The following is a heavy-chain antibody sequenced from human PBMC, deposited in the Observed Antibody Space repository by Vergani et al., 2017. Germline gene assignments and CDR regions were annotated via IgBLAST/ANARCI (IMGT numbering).Heavy chain of an antibody. CDR2: ISSSSSYI. CDR1: GFTFSSYS. J-gene: IGHJ4*02. D-gene: IGHD2-15*01. CDR3: ARDGGYCSGGSCEGDY. V-gene: IGHV3-21*01. Sequence: EVQLVESGGGLVMPGGSLRLSCAASGFTFSSYSMNWVRQAPGKGLEWVSSISSSSSYIYYADSVKGRFTISRDNAKNSLYLQMNSLRAEDTAVYYCARDGGYCSGGSCEGDYWGQGTLVTVSS.